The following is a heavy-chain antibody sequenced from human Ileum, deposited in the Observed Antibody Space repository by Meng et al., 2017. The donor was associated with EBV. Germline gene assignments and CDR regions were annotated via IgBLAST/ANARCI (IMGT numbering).Heavy chain of an antibody. CDR2: TSHSGST. Sequence: VQLAESGPGLVKPSEPLSLTCAVSGGSISRSDWWIWVREPPGKGLEWIGETSHSGSTNYSPSLKSRVTISLDKSKNQLSLKLNSVTAADTAVYYCASSDYYRSDYWGQGTLVTVSS. V-gene: IGHV4-4*02. CDR1: GGSISRSDW. J-gene: IGHJ4*02. D-gene: IGHD3-22*01. CDR3: ASSDYYRSDY.